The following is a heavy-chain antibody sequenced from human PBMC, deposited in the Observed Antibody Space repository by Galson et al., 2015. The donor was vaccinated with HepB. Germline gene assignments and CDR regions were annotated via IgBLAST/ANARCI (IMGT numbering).Heavy chain of an antibody. V-gene: IGHV1-24*01. J-gene: IGHJ6*04. CDR2: FDPEDGET. Sequence: SVKVSGKVSGYTLTELSMHWVRQAPGKGLEWMGGFDPEDGETIYAQKFQGRVTMTEDTSTDTAYMELSSLRSEDTAVYYCATGDCGGDCYSPPYLPDVWGKGTTVTVSS. CDR3: ATGDCGGDCYSPPYLPDV. D-gene: IGHD2-21*01. CDR1: GYTLTELS.